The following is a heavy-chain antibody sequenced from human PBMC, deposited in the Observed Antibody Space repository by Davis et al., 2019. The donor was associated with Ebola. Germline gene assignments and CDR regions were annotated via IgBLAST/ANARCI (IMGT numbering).Heavy chain of an antibody. D-gene: IGHD3-22*01. V-gene: IGHV3-64D*06. CDR3: VKGPYYYDSSGYYYVDAFDI. J-gene: IGHJ3*02. CDR2: ISSNGGST. Sequence: GESLKISCSASGFTFSSYAMHWVRQAPGKGLEYVSAISSNGGSTYYADSVKGRFTISRDNSKNTLYLQMSSLRAEDTAVYYCVKGPYYYDSSGYYYVDAFDIWGQGTMVTVSS. CDR1: GFTFSSYA.